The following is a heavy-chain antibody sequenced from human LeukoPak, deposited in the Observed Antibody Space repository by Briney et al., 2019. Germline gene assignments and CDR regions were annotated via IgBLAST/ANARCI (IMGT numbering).Heavy chain of an antibody. J-gene: IGHJ4*02. CDR2: MNPNSGNT. Sequence: ASVKVSCKASGYTFTSYDINWVRQAAGQGLEWMGWMNPNSGNTGYAQKFQGRVTMTRSTSINTAYMELGSLTSEDTAVYYCTRGSQYCASASCYNFWGQGTLVTVSS. D-gene: IGHD2-2*02. CDR3: TRGSQYCASASCYNF. V-gene: IGHV1-8*01. CDR1: GYTFTSYD.